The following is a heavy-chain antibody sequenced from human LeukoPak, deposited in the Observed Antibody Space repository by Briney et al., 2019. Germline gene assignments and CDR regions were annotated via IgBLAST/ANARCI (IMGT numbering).Heavy chain of an antibody. V-gene: IGHV4-4*09. CDR2: IYNSGST. CDR3: ASRLGYCSSTSCYSKPYYFDY. J-gene: IGHJ4*02. D-gene: IGHD2-2*01. CDR1: GGSISSYY. Sequence: SETLSLTCTVSGGSISSYYWSWIRQPPGKGLEWIGYIYNSGSTNYNPSLKSRVIISVDTSKNQFSLKLSSVTAADTAVYYCASRLGYCSSTSCYSKPYYFDYWGQGTLVTVSS.